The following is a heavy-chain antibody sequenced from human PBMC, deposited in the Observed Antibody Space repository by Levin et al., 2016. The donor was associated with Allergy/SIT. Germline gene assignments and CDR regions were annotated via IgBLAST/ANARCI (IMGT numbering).Heavy chain of an antibody. Sequence: ETLSLTCAGSGFTFSGFALHWVRQTSGKGLEWVARIRTKANNYATAYAASVKGRFTMSRDDSKNTAFLHMNSLKIEDTAMYYCTRSGQLAAYDYWGQGTLVTVSS. CDR1: GFTFSGFA. D-gene: IGHD6-13*01. V-gene: IGHV3-73*01. CDR2: IRTKANNYAT. J-gene: IGHJ4*02. CDR3: TRSGQLAAYDY.